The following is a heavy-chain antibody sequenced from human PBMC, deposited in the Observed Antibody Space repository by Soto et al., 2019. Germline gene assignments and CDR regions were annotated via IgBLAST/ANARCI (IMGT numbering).Heavy chain of an antibody. Sequence: SETLSLTCTVSGGSISSYYWSWIRQPPGKGLEWIGYIYYSGSTNYNPSFKSRVTISVDTSKNQFSLKLSSVTAADTAVYYCARVESDFSALYYYYMDVWGKGTTVTVSS. CDR1: GGSISSYY. CDR2: IYYSGST. CDR3: ARVESDFSALYYYYMDV. J-gene: IGHJ6*03. V-gene: IGHV4-59*01.